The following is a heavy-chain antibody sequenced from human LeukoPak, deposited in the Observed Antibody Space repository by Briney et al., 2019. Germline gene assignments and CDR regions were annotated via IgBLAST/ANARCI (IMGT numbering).Heavy chain of an antibody. J-gene: IGHJ6*03. CDR3: ARDLGSYFIKEGHYYMDV. Sequence: SETLSLTCTVSGGSISSGSYYWSWIRQPAGKGLEWIGEINHSGSTNYNPSLKSRVTISVDTSKNQFSLKLSSVTAADTAVYYCARDLGSYFIKEGHYYMDVWGKGTTVTVSS. V-gene: IGHV4-61*10. CDR1: GGSISSGSYY. CDR2: INHSGST. D-gene: IGHD1-26*01.